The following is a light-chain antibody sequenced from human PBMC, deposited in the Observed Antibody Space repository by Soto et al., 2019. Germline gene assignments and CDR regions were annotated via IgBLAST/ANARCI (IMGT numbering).Light chain of an antibody. V-gene: IGKV3-15*01. CDR3: QQYDNWPPLT. J-gene: IGKJ4*01. CDR2: GAS. Sequence: EILMTQSPATLSLSPGERATLSCRASQSVSSNLAWYQQKPGQAPRLLIYGASTRATGVPARFSGSGSGTEFTLTISTLQSEDFAVYYCQQYDNWPPLTFGGGTKVDIK. CDR1: QSVSSN.